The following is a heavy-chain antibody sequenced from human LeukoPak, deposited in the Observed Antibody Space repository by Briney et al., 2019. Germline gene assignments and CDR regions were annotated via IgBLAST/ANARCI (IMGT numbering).Heavy chain of an antibody. J-gene: IGHJ6*03. V-gene: IGHV1-69*13. D-gene: IGHD6-13*01. CDR1: GGTFSSYA. Sequence: VASVKVSCKASGGTFSSYAISWVRQAPGQGLEWMGGIIPIFGTANYAQKFQGRVTITADESTSTAYMELSSLRSEDTAGYYCARGAPIPGYSSGWYFSDYYYYMDVWGKGTTVTISS. CDR2: IIPIFGTA. CDR3: ARGAPIPGYSSGWYFSDYYYYMDV.